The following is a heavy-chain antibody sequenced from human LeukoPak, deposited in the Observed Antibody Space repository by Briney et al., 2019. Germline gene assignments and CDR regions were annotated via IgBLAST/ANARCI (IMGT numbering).Heavy chain of an antibody. CDR1: GGTFSSYA. CDR3: ASSGWELLRTSPLFY. CDR2: IIPIFGTA. J-gene: IGHJ4*02. D-gene: IGHD1-26*01. Sequence: SVKVSCKASGGTFSSYAISWVRQAPGQGLEWMGGIIPIFGTANYAQKFQGRVTITADESTSTAYMELSSLRSEDTAVYYCASSGWELLRTSPLFYWGQGTLVTVSP. V-gene: IGHV1-69*13.